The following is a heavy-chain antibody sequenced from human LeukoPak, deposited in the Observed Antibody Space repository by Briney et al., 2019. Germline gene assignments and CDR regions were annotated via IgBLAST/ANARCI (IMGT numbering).Heavy chain of an antibody. J-gene: IGHJ3*02. D-gene: IGHD4-11*01. CDR3: ARRSGDDYSWNI. V-gene: IGHV4-39*01. CDR1: GGSISSSSYY. CDR2: LFYDGST. Sequence: PSETLSLTCTVSGGSISSSSYYWGWIRQPPGKGLEWIGSLFYDGSTYFNPSLKSRVTISVDTSKNQFALRPSSVTAADTAVYYCARRSGDDYSWNIWGQGTMVTVSS.